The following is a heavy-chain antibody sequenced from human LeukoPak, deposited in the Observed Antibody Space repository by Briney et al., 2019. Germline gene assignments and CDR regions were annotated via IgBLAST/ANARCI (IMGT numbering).Heavy chain of an antibody. V-gene: IGHV3-7*01. J-gene: IGHJ4*02. Sequence: GGSLRLSCAASGFTFGSYWMTWVRQAPGKGLEWVATIKQDGSEKYYVDSVKGRFIISRDDAKNSLYLQMNTLTVEDTAVYYCAREGNSWYYADYWGQGTLVTVSS. CDR1: GFTFGSYW. CDR2: IKQDGSEK. CDR3: AREGNSWYYADY. D-gene: IGHD6-13*01.